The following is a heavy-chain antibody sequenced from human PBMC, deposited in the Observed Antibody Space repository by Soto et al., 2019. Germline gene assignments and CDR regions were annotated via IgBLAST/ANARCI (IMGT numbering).Heavy chain of an antibody. Sequence: GESLKISCRTSVYKFTSYWIAWVRQMPGKGLEWMGIIFPSDSDTRYSPSFQGQVTISADRSTNTVFLQWASLKASDTAVYFCARKDKSGYFNWFDPWGQGTLGTVS. CDR3: ARKDKSGYFNWFDP. D-gene: IGHD3-22*01. J-gene: IGHJ5*02. CDR1: VYKFTSYW. CDR2: IFPSDSDT. V-gene: IGHV5-51*01.